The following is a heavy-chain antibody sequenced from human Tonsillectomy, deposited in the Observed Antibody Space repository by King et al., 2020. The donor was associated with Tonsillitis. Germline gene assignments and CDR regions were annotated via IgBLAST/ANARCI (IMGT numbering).Heavy chain of an antibody. CDR3: ARSLYSIAGAGRYFDY. CDR1: GSSISSGAW. V-gene: IGHV4-38-2*01. J-gene: IGHJ4*02. CDR2: IYHGGNA. Sequence: QLQESGPGLVKPSETLSLTCGVSGSSISSGAWWGWIRQPPGKGLEWIGSIYHGGNAYYNPSLKSRVPISGDTSENQFSLRLSSVTAADTAVYFCARSLYSIAGAGRYFDYWGQGSLVTVSS. D-gene: IGHD6-13*01.